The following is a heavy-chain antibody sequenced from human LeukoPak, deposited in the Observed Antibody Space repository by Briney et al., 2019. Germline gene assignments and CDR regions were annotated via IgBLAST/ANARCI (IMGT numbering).Heavy chain of an antibody. CDR2: VNHGGST. J-gene: IGHJ5*02. V-gene: IGHV4-34*01. CDR1: GVSFSGYY. D-gene: IGHD2/OR15-2a*01. Sequence: SETLSLTCAVYGVSFSGYYWSWIRQPPGKGLEWIGEVNHGGSTNYNPSLKSRVTISTDTSKNKFSLRLSSVTAADTAVYYCAGTKYLSWFDPWGQGTLVTVSS. CDR3: AGTKYLSWFDP.